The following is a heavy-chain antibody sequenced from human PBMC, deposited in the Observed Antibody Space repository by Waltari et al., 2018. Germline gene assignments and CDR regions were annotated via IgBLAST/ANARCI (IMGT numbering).Heavy chain of an antibody. V-gene: IGHV1-69*14. CDR1: GGTFSSWA. J-gene: IGHJ4*02. D-gene: IGHD5-12*01. Sequence: QVQLVQSGAEVRKPGSSVRISCKPSGGTFSSWAFSWVRQAPGQGLEWVGSVIPVFGTSSSAQRFQGRVSITADKSTTTIHMELNSLTSDDAAVDYCAKESGGYDHPYFDQWGQGTLVTVSS. CDR2: VIPVFGTS. CDR3: AKESGGYDHPYFDQ.